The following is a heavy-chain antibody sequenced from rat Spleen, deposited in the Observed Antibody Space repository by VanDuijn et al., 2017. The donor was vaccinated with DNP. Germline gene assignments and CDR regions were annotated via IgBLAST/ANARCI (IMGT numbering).Heavy chain of an antibody. CDR1: GFSLTSYN. Sequence: QVQLKESGPGLVQPSQTLSLSCTVCGFSLTSYNVHWVRQPPGKGLEWMGVIWKHGATRYNSALKSRLSFSKATSKSQVFLKMDNLRTEDTATYFCTRVYYSAEDWFAYWGQGTLVTVSS. V-gene: IGHV2-41*01. J-gene: IGHJ3*01. D-gene: IGHD1-1*01. CDR2: IWKHGAT. CDR3: TRVYYSAEDWFAY.